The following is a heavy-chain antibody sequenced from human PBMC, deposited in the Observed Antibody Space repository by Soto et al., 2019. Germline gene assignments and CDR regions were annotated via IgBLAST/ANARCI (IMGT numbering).Heavy chain of an antibody. CDR2: ITATGFTT. CDR3: ARGGVY. CDR1: GFNFINYD. J-gene: IGHJ4*02. V-gene: IGHV3-48*03. D-gene: IGHD2-8*01. Sequence: PWGFLRLSCVTPGFNFINYDMNFFRQSPFRGMEWVAFITATGFTTFYADSVRPRFTISRDNAQESVFLQMDSLTVEDTGIYYCARGGVYWGRGTPVTVSS.